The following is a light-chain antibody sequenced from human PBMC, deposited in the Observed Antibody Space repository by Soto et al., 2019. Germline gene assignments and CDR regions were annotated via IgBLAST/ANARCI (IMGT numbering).Light chain of an antibody. CDR1: SSNIGAGYD. J-gene: IGLJ2*01. CDR3: QSYDSSLSGVV. CDR2: GNS. V-gene: IGLV1-40*01. Sequence: QAVVTQPPSVSGAPGQRVNISCTGSSSNIGAGYDVHWYQQLPGTAPKLLIYGNSNRPSGVPDRFSGSKSGTSASLAITGLQAEDEADYYCQSYDSSLSGVVFGGGTKLTVL.